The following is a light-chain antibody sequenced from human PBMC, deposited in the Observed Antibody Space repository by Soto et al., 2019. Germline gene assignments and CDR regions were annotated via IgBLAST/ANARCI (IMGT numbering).Light chain of an antibody. CDR1: QSVSIL. J-gene: IGKJ5*01. V-gene: IGKV3-11*01. CDR2: DAS. Sequence: VLTQSPDTLSLFPWERATLSCRASQSVSILLAWYQQKPGQAPRLLIYDASNRATGIPARFSGSGSGTDFTLTISSLESEDFAVYYCQQRSNWPPTFGQGTRLEIK. CDR3: QQRSNWPPT.